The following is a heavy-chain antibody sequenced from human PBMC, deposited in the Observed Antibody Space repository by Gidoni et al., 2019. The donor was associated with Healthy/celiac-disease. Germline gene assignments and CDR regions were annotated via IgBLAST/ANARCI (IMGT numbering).Heavy chain of an antibody. Sequence: QVQLVESGGGVVQPGRSLRLSCAASGFTFRRYGMHWVRQAPGKGLEWVAGIWYDGSNKYYADSVKGRFTISRDNSKNTLYLQMNSLRAEDTAVYYCAREGHYYDSSGYPSFDYWGQGTLVTVSS. CDR2: IWYDGSNK. D-gene: IGHD3-22*01. CDR3: AREGHYYDSSGYPSFDY. CDR1: GFTFRRYG. V-gene: IGHV3-33*01. J-gene: IGHJ4*02.